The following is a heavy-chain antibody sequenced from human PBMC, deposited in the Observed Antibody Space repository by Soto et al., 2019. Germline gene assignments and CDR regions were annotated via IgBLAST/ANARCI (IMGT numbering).Heavy chain of an antibody. J-gene: IGHJ3*02. CDR1: GYTFTSYD. V-gene: IGHV1-8*01. CDR3: ARGINYYASGVDAFDI. Sequence: QVQLVQSGAEVKKPGASVKVSCKASGYTFTSYDINWVRQATGQGLEWMGWMNPNSGNTGYAQKFQGRVTMTRNTSISTAYMELSSLRSEDTAVYYCARGINYYASGVDAFDIWGQGTMVTVSS. CDR2: MNPNSGNT. D-gene: IGHD3-10*01.